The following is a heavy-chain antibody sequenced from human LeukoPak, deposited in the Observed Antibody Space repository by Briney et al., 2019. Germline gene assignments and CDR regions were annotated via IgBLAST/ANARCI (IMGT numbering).Heavy chain of an antibody. Sequence: GGSLRLSCAASGFTFSDYYMSWIRQAPGKGLEWVSYISSSGSTIYYADSVKGRFTISRVNAKKSLYLQMNSLRAEDTAVYYCARWGEADGYNHFDYWGQGTLVTVSS. CDR2: ISSSGSTI. J-gene: IGHJ4*02. CDR3: ARWGEADGYNHFDY. D-gene: IGHD5-24*01. CDR1: GFTFSDYY. V-gene: IGHV3-11*01.